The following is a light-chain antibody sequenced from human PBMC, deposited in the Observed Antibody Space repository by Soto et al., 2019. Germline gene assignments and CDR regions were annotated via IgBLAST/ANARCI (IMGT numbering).Light chain of an antibody. CDR1: QNINNY. V-gene: IGKV1-33*01. CDR2: DAS. CDR3: QQYENLPT. Sequence: DIQMTQSPSILSASVGDRVTITCQASQNINNYLNWYQQKPGRAPKLLIYDASNLEAGVPSRFRGSGSGTDFTFTFSRLQPEDIATYYCQQYENLPTFGQGTRLEIK. J-gene: IGKJ5*01.